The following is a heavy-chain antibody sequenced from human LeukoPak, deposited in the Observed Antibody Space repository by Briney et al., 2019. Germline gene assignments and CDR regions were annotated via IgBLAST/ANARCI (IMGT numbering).Heavy chain of an antibody. CDR2: ISHDGSNK. CDR1: GFTFSGYA. J-gene: IGHJ5*02. D-gene: IGHD2-15*01. V-gene: IGHV3-30-3*01. CDR3: ARDGYCSGGSCYSTGWFDP. Sequence: SGGSLRLSCAASGFTFSGYAMHWVRQAPGKRLEWVAVISHDGSNKYYADSVEGRFTISRDNSKNTLCLQMNSLRAEDTAVYYCARDGYCSGGSCYSTGWFDPWGQGTLVTVSS.